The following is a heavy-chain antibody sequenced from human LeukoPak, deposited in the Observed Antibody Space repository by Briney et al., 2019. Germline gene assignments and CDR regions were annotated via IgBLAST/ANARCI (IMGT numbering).Heavy chain of an antibody. Sequence: SETLSLTCAVYGGSFGGYYWSWIRQPPGKGLEWIGEINHSGSTYYNPSLKSRVTLSVDTSKNQFSLKLSSVTAADTAVYYCATSYYSTYSPFDYWGQGTLVTVSS. J-gene: IGHJ4*02. V-gene: IGHV4-34*01. CDR3: ATSYYSTYSPFDY. CDR1: GGSFGGYY. CDR2: INHSGST. D-gene: IGHD2/OR15-2a*01.